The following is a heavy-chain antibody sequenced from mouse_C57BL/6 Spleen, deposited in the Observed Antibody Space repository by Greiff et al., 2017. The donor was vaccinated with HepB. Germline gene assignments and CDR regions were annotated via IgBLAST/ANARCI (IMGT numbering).Heavy chain of an antibody. J-gene: IGHJ4*01. CDR1: GYAFSSSW. V-gene: IGHV1-82*01. D-gene: IGHD3-2*02. CDR2: IYPGDGDT. Sequence: QVQLQQSGPELVKPGASVKISCKASGYAFSSSWMNWVKQRPGKGLEWIGRIYPGDGDTNYNGKFKGKATLTADKSSSTAYMQLSSLTSEDSAVWFSERSGYYAMDYGGKGTAVTVS. CDR3: ERSGYYAMDY.